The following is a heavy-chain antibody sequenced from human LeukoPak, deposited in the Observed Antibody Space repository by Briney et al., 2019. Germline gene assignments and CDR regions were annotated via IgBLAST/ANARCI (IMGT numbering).Heavy chain of an antibody. CDR3: ASGDIVVVPAASRYGYYYMDV. CDR1: GYTFTSYY. J-gene: IGHJ6*03. D-gene: IGHD2-2*01. V-gene: IGHV1-2*02. CDR2: INPNSGDT. Sequence: ASVKVSCKASGYTFTSYYMHWVRQAPGQGLEWMGWINPNSGDTNYAQKFRGRVTMTRYTSISTAYMALSRLRSDDTAVYYCASGDIVVVPAASRYGYYYMDVWGKGTTVTVSS.